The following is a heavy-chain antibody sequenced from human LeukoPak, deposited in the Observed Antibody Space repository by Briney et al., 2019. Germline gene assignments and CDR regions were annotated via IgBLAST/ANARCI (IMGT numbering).Heavy chain of an antibody. V-gene: IGHV3-53*01. CDR2: IYSGGST. CDR3: ARSLVEMATTNDAFDI. CDR1: GFTVSSNY. Sequence: GGSLRLSCAASGFTVSSNYMSWVRQAPGKGLEWVSVIYSGGSTYYADSVKGRFTISRDNSKNTLYLQMNSLRAEDTAVYYCARSLVEMATTNDAFDIWGQGTMVTVSS. D-gene: IGHD5-24*01. J-gene: IGHJ3*02.